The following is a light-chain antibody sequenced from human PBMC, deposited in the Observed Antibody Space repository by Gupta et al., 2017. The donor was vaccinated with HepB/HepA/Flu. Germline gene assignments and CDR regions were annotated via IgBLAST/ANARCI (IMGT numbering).Light chain of an antibody. CDR1: SSDVADYVY. V-gene: IGLV2-14*03. J-gene: IGLJ1*01. CDR2: DVT. CDR3: TSYTRRNTLV. Sequence: QSALTQSASVSGSPGQSITISCPVTSSDVADYVYFSWYRQHPGKAPELMIYDVTNRPSGVSNRFSGSKSGDTASLTISGLQADDEAHYYCTSYTRRNTLVFGTGTQVTVL.